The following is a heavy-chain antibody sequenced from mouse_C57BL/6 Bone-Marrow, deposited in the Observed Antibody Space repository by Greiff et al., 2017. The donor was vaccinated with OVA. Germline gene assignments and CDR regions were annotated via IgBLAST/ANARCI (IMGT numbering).Heavy chain of an antibody. CDR3: AREQEYYFDY. Sequence: EVKLQESGPGLVKPSQTVFLTCTVTGISITTGNYRWIWIRQFPGNKLVWIGYIYYSGTITYNPSLTSRTTITRDTPKNQFFLEMNSLTTEDTATYNCAREQEYYFDYWGKGTTLTVSS. J-gene: IGHJ2*01. CDR2: IYYSGTI. V-gene: IGHV3-5*01. CDR1: GISITTGNYR.